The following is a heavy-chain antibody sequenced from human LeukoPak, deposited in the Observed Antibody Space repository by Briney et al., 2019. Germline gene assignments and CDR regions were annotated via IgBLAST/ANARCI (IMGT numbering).Heavy chain of an antibody. CDR1: GFTFSTSW. CDR3: ARGRGGSYFFDY. D-gene: IGHD1-26*01. Sequence: PGGSLRLSCAASGFTFSTSWMHWVRQAPGKGPVWVSRITSDGSTTIYAESMKGRFTISRDNAKNTLYLQMNSLRAEDTAVYYCARGRGGSYFFDYWGRGTLVTVSS. CDR2: ITSDGSTT. J-gene: IGHJ4*02. V-gene: IGHV3-74*01.